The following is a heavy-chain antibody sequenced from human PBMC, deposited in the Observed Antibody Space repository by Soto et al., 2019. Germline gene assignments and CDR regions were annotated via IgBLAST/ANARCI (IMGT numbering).Heavy chain of an antibody. CDR1: GITFSDYF. CDR2: LIRSGQYT. Sequence: QVQLVESGGGLVKPGGSLRLSCSASGITFSDYFMSWIRQAPGKGVEWVAYLIRSGQYTEHADSVRGRFTTSRDNARNSLYLQMNSLRVEDTAVYYCARELDGMDVWGQGTTVTVSS. J-gene: IGHJ6*02. V-gene: IGHV3-11*05. CDR3: ARELDGMDV.